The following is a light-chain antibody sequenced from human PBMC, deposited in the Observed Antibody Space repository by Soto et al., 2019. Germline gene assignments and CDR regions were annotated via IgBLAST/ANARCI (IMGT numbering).Light chain of an antibody. Sequence: DIQLTQSPASLSPSVGDRITLSCRASQSISRNLNWYQQMPGKAPSLLIYAARDLQSGVPGRFSGSGSGTEFNLTISSLQPEDLATYYCQQSHSTPYTFGQGTKLEI. CDR1: QSISRN. CDR3: QQSHSTPYT. CDR2: AAR. J-gene: IGKJ2*01. V-gene: IGKV1-39*01.